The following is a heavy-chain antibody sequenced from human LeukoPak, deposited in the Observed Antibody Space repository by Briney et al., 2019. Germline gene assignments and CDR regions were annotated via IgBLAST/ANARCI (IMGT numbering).Heavy chain of an antibody. CDR3: ARVPITLAGTKDAKYFQH. J-gene: IGHJ1*01. CDR2: INGDGSST. Sequence: GGSLRLSCAASGFTFSRYWMHWVRQAPGKGLVWVSRINGDGSSTNYADSATGRSSISRDNAKNTVYLQMNSLRAEDTAVYYCARVPITLAGTKDAKYFQHWGQGTLVTVSS. CDR1: GFTFSRYW. D-gene: IGHD6-19*01. V-gene: IGHV3-74*01.